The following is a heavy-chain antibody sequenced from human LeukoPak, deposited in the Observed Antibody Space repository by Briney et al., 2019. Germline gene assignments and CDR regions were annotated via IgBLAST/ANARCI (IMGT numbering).Heavy chain of an antibody. CDR1: GFTFSSYA. Sequence: PGGSLRLSCAASGFTFSSYAMSWVRQAPGKGLEWVSTINNIGGGTYYADSVKGLFTISRDTSKNTLYLQMNSLRAEDTAVYYCAKGNTGSDEGALDYWGQGTLVTVSS. J-gene: IGHJ4*02. D-gene: IGHD1-26*01. CDR3: AKGNTGSDEGALDY. CDR2: INNIGGGT. V-gene: IGHV3-23*01.